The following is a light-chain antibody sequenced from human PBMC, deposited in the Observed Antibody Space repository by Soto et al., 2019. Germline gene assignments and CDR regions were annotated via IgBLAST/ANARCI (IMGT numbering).Light chain of an antibody. CDR2: AAS. V-gene: IGKV1-9*01. CDR1: QNINNY. CDR3: QQLKTYPFT. Sequence: DIQMTQSLSSLSASXXDRVXITCRASQNINNYLNWYQQKPGKPPKXXIYAASTLQSGVPSRFSGSGSGTEFTLTISSLQPEDFATYYCQQLKTYPFTFGQGTRLEIK. J-gene: IGKJ5*01.